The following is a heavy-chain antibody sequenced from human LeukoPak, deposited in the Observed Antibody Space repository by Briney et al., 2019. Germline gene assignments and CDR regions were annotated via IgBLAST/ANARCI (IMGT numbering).Heavy chain of an antibody. J-gene: IGHJ4*02. CDR1: GGSISSGGYS. CDR3: ARGKIPAALFDY. CDR2: IYHSGST. D-gene: IGHD2-2*01. V-gene: IGHV4-30-2*01. Sequence: SQTLSLTCAVSGGSISSGGYSWSWIRQPPGKGLEWIGYIYHSGSTYYNPSLKSRVTISVDRSKNQFSLKLSSVTAADTAVYYCARGKIPAALFDYWGQGTLVTVSS.